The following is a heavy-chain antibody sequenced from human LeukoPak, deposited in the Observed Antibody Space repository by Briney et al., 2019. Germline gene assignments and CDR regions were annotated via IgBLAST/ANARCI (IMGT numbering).Heavy chain of an antibody. J-gene: IGHJ5*02. CDR1: IFTFNHYA. CDR3: AKDLTVVVPAAIPP. V-gene: IGHV3-23*01. D-gene: IGHD2-2*01. Sequence: AGGSLRLSCAASIFTFNHYAMIWLPQAPGKGLEWVSAISGGGGSTYYADSVKGRFTISRDNSKNTLYLQMNSLRAEDTAVYYCAKDLTVVVPAAIPPWGQGTLVTVSS. CDR2: ISGGGGST.